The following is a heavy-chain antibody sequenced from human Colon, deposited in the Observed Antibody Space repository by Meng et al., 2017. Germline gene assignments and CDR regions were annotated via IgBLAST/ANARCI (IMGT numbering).Heavy chain of an antibody. J-gene: IGHJ4*02. Sequence: GESLKISCAASGFTFSSYEMNWVRQAPGKGLEWVSYISSCGGTIYYADSVKGRFTISRDNSKKSMYLQMNSLRAEDTAVYYCARDDYTDSNGLDYWGQGTLVTVSS. CDR1: GFTFSSYE. V-gene: IGHV3-48*03. CDR2: ISSCGGTI. D-gene: IGHD3-22*01. CDR3: ARDDYTDSNGLDY.